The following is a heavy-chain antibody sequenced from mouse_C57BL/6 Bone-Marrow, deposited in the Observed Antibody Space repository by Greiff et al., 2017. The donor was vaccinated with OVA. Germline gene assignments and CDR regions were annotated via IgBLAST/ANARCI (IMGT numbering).Heavy chain of an antibody. CDR1: GYSFTGYY. CDR3: ARGGYDERVWFAY. D-gene: IGHD2-2*01. J-gene: IGHJ3*01. V-gene: IGHV1-42*01. Sequence: SGPELVKPGASVKISCKASGYSFTGYYMNWVKQSPEKSLEWIGEINTSTGGTTYNQKFKAKATLTVDKSSSTAYMQLKSLTSEDSAVYYCARGGYDERVWFAYWGQGTLVTVSA. CDR2: INTSTGGT.